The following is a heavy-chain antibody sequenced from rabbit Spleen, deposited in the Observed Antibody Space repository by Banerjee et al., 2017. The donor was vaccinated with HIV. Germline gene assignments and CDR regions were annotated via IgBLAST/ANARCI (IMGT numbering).Heavy chain of an antibody. CDR1: GFSFSSGYD. V-gene: IGHV1S40*01. Sequence: QSLEESGGDLVKPGASLTLTCKASGFSFSSGYDMCWVRQAPGKGLEWIACIYAGSSGSTYYANWAKGRFTISKTSSTVTLQMTSLTAADTATYFCARDSGSSFSSYGMDLWGPGTIVTVS. CDR3: ARDSGSSFSSYGMDL. CDR2: IYAGSSGST. J-gene: IGHJ6*01. D-gene: IGHD8-1*01.